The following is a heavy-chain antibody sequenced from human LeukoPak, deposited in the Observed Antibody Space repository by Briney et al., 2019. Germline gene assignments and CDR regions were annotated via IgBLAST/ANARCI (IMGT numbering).Heavy chain of an antibody. CDR2: IISSSSYI. CDR3: ARDRDYGDYAGFDY. V-gene: IGHV3-21*01. Sequence: GGSLRLSCAASGFTFSSYSMNWVRQAPGKGLEWVSSIISSSSYINYAYSVKGRFTISRDNANNSLYLQMNSMRAEDTAVYYCARDRDYGDYAGFDYWGQGTLVTVSS. J-gene: IGHJ4*02. D-gene: IGHD4-17*01. CDR1: GFTFSSYS.